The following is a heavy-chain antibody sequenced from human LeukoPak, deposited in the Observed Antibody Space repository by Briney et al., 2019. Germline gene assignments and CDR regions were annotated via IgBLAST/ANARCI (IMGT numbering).Heavy chain of an antibody. Sequence: KPSETLSLTCTVSGGSISSSSYYWGWIRQPPGKALEWIGSIYYSGSTYYNPSLKSRVTISVDTSKNQFSLKLSSVTAADTAVYYCARGTGWELPYGPFDYWGQGTLVTVSS. CDR1: GGSISSSSYY. CDR2: IYYSGST. D-gene: IGHD1-26*01. CDR3: ARGTGWELPYGPFDY. V-gene: IGHV4-39*07. J-gene: IGHJ4*02.